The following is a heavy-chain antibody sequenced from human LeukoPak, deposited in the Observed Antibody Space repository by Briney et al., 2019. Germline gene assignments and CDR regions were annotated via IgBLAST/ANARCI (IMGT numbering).Heavy chain of an antibody. D-gene: IGHD3-16*01. Sequence: SETLSLTCTVSSGSISSSNYFWGWIRQPPGKGLEWIGIIYYVGNTYYNPSLKSRVTISIDTSKNQFSLKLTSVTAADTAVYYCARGGVLRSLDYWGQGTLVTVSS. J-gene: IGHJ4*02. CDR1: SGSISSSNYF. CDR3: ARGGVLRSLDY. CDR2: IYYVGNT. V-gene: IGHV4-39*07.